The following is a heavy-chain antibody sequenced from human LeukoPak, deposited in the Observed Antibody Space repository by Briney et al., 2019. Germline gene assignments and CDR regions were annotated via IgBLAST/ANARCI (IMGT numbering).Heavy chain of an antibody. V-gene: IGHV3-74*01. Sequence: GGSLRLSYAASGFTFSSYWMHWVRQVQGKGLVWVARINPGGSSITYADSVKGRFTISRDNAKNTLYLQMDSLRAEDTGVYYCARSNQADDYWGQGTLVTVSS. CDR1: GFTFSSYW. CDR2: INPGGSSI. D-gene: IGHD1-14*01. J-gene: IGHJ4*02. CDR3: ARSNQADDY.